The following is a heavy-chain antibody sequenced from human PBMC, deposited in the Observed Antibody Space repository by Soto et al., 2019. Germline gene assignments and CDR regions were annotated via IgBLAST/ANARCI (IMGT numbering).Heavy chain of an antibody. CDR1: GFTFSSYA. D-gene: IGHD3-9*01. Sequence: AGGSLRLSCAASGFTFSSYARHWVRQAPGKGLEWVAVISYDGSNKYYADSVKGRFTISRDNSKNTLYLQMNSLRAEDTAVYYCARDLGPRDSLRYFDWYQGWFDPWGQGTLVTVSS. CDR3: ARDLGPRDSLRYFDWYQGWFDP. CDR2: ISYDGSNK. J-gene: IGHJ5*02. V-gene: IGHV3-30-3*01.